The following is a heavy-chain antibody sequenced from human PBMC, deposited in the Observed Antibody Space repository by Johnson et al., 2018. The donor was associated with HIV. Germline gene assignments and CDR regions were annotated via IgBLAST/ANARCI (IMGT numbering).Heavy chain of an antibody. CDR3: ARDDLEKSGHLMAFDM. CDR2: LHRDGTT. J-gene: IGHJ3*02. CDR1: GFTVSNNY. Sequence: VQLVESGGVVVQPGGSLRLSCASGFTVSNNYMNWVRQTPGKGLEWVSILHRDGTTYYADSVKGRFTISRDNSKNTLYLQMKRLRVEDTAVYYCARDDLEKSGHLMAFDMWGQGTMGTVSS. V-gene: IGHV3-66*01. D-gene: IGHD1-26*01.